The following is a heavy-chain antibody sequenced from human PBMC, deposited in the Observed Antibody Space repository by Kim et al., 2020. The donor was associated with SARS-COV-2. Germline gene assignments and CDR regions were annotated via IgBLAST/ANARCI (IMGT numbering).Heavy chain of an antibody. J-gene: IGHJ6*02. CDR2: ISAYNGNT. Sequence: ASVKVSCKASGYTFTSYGISWVRQAPGQGLEWMGWISAYNGNTNYAQKLQGRVTMTTDTSTSTAYMELRSLRSDDTAVYYCARGYDILTGPGLFGMDVWGQGTTVTVSS. D-gene: IGHD3-9*01. CDR1: GYTFTSYG. CDR3: ARGYDILTGPGLFGMDV. V-gene: IGHV1-18*01.